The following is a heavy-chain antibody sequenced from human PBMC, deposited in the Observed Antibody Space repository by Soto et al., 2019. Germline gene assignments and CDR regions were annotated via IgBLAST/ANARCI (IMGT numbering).Heavy chain of an antibody. J-gene: IGHJ4*02. D-gene: IGHD1-26*01. Sequence: QVQLQESGPGLVKPSQTLSLTCTVSGGSISSGEYYWSWIRQPPGEGLEWIGYIYYSGSTYYNPSLKSRVTISVDTSTNQVSLKLSSVTAADTAVYYCARGPVGATPYYFDYWGQGTLVTVSS. CDR2: IYYSGST. V-gene: IGHV4-30-4*01. CDR1: GGSISSGEYY. CDR3: ARGPVGATPYYFDY.